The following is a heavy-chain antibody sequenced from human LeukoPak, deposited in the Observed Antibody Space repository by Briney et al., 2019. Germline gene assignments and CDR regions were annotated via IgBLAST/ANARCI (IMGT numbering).Heavy chain of an antibody. CDR2: INPNSGGT. CDR3: ARDPRSYCSGGSCYPFNWGWDY. V-gene: IGHV1-2*02. Sequence: GASVKVSCEASGYTFTGYYMHWVRQAPGQGLEWMGWINPNSGGTNYAQKFQGRVTMTRDTSISTAYMELSRLRSDDTAVYYCARDPRSYCSGGSCYPFNWGWDYWGQGTLVTVSS. J-gene: IGHJ4*02. D-gene: IGHD2-15*01. CDR1: GYTFTGYY.